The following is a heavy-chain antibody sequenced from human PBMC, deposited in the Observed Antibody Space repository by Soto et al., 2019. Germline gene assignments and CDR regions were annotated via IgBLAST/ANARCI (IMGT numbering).Heavy chain of an antibody. Sequence: QVQLVESGGGVVQPGRSLRLSCAASGFTFSSYGMHWVRQAPGKGLEWVAVIWYDGSNKYYADSVKGRFTISRDNSKNTLYLQMNSLRAEDTAVYYCARDIVVVVAATDGMDVWGQGTTVTVS. J-gene: IGHJ6*02. V-gene: IGHV3-33*01. CDR2: IWYDGSNK. D-gene: IGHD2-15*01. CDR3: ARDIVVVVAATDGMDV. CDR1: GFTFSSYG.